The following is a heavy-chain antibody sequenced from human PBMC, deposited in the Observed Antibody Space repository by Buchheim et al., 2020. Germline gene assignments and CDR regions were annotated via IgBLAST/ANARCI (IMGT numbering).Heavy chain of an antibody. J-gene: IGHJ4*02. CDR1: GGSFSGYY. CDR3: ARGGDRSGYCSSTSCQTTYYFDY. D-gene: IGHD2-2*01. Sequence: QVQLQQWGAGLLKPSETLSLTCAVYGGSFSGYYWSWIRQPPGKGLEWIGEINHSGSTNYNPSLKSRVTISVDTSKNQFSLKLSSVTAADTAVYYCARGGDRSGYCSSTSCQTTYYFDYWGQGTL. CDR2: INHSGST. V-gene: IGHV4-34*01.